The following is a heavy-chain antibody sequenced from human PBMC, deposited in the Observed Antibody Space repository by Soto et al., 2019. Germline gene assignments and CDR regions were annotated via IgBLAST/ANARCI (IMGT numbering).Heavy chain of an antibody. V-gene: IGHV4-39*01. J-gene: IGHJ4*02. CDR2: IYYSGST. D-gene: IGHD5-12*01. CDR3: ARLYKVATFQKNGDLVDY. Sequence: SETLSLTCTVSGGSISSSSYYWGWIRQPPGKGLEWIGSIYYSGSTYYNPSLKSRVTISVDTSKNQFSLKLSSVTAADTAVYYCARLYKVATFQKNGDLVDYWGQGTLVTVSS. CDR1: GGSISSSSYY.